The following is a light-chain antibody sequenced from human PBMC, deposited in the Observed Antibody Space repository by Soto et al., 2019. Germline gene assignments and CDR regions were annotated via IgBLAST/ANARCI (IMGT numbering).Light chain of an antibody. J-gene: IGLJ2*01. CDR1: NIGSKN. Sequence: SYELTQPPSVSVAPGQTARLTCAGNNIGSKNVHWYQQKPGQAPTLVVYDDRSRPSGIPERLSGSNSGNTATLTISRVEAADEADYYCQVWDSSSDHVIFGGGTKVTVL. CDR3: QVWDSSSDHVI. V-gene: IGLV3-21*02. CDR2: DDR.